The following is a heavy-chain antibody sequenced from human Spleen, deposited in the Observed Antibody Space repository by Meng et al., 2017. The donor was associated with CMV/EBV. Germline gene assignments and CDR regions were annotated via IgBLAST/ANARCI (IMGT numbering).Heavy chain of an antibody. CDR3: ARDAEEGYCSSSKCSPSYSHH. CDR1: Y. V-gene: IGHV4-30-4*06. CDR2: IYYSGTT. J-gene: IGHJ1*01. D-gene: IGHD2-2*01. Sequence: YWNWIRQHPGKGPEWIGNIYYSGTTYYNPSLKSRILISRDTSKNRFSLKLTSVTAADTAVYYCARDAEEGYCSSSKCSPSYSHHWGPGILVTVSS.